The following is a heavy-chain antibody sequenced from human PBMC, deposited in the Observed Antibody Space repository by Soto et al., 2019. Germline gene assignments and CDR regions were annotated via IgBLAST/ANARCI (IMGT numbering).Heavy chain of an antibody. CDR1: GFTFSSYG. CDR3: AKGDYDILTGYTAFDI. J-gene: IGHJ3*02. CDR2: ISYDGSNK. V-gene: IGHV3-30*18. D-gene: IGHD3-9*01. Sequence: GESLKISCAASGFTFSSYGMHWVRQAPGKGLEWVAVISYDGSNKYYADSVKGRFTISRDNSKNTLYLQMNSLRAEDTAVYYCAKGDYDILTGYTAFDIWGQGTMVTVSS.